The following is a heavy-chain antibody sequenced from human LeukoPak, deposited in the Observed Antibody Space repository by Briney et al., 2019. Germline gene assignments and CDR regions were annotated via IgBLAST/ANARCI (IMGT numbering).Heavy chain of an antibody. J-gene: IGHJ6*02. CDR2: MNPNSGNT. CDR1: GYTFISYD. CDR3: ARPPLYYYYYGMDV. Sequence: ASVKVSCKASGYTFISYDINWVRQATGRGLEWMGWMNPNSGNTGYAQKFQGRVTMTRNTSISTAYMELSSLRSEDTAVYYCARPPLYYYYYGMDVWGQGTTVTVSS. V-gene: IGHV1-8*01.